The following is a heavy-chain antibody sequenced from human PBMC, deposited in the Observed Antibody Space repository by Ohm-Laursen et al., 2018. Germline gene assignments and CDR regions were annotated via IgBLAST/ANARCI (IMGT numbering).Heavy chain of an antibody. CDR1: GFTFTTST. CDR2: IDVGSGST. CDR3: ARSPEGAAVAVYWYFDL. V-gene: IGHV1-58*02. D-gene: IGHD6-19*01. J-gene: IGHJ2*01. Sequence: SVKVSCKVSGFTFTTSTMQWVRQARGRRLEWIGWIDVGSGSTNYAQRFEERVTITRDTPTSTAYMELSSLRSEDTAVYYCARSPEGAAVAVYWYFDLWGRGTLVTVSS.